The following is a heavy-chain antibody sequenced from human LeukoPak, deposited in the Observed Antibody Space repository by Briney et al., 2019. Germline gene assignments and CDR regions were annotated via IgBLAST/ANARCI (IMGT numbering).Heavy chain of an antibody. J-gene: IGHJ4*02. Sequence: ASVKVSCKASGYTFTSYGISWVRQAPGQGLEWMGWISACNGNTNYAQKLQGRVTMTTDTSTSTAYMELRSLRSDDTAVYYCARDPYYDFWSGYYHYFDYWGQGTLVTVSS. CDR2: ISACNGNT. V-gene: IGHV1-18*01. CDR1: GYTFTSYG. CDR3: ARDPYYDFWSGYYHYFDY. D-gene: IGHD3-3*01.